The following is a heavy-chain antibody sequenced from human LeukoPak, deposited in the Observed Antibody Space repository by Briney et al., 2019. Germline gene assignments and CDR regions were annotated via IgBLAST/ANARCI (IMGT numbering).Heavy chain of an antibody. D-gene: IGHD1-26*01. CDR2: IIGNSLTT. Sequence: GGSLRLSCAASGLTFSNYAMGWIRQAPGKGLEWVAIIGNSLTTYYAGSLKGRFTISRDRSKNMVYLQLDSLTTEDTARYYCAARKSGSNPFDYWGQGTLVTVSS. J-gene: IGHJ4*02. V-gene: IGHV3-23*01. CDR1: GLTFSNYA. CDR3: AARKSGSNPFDY.